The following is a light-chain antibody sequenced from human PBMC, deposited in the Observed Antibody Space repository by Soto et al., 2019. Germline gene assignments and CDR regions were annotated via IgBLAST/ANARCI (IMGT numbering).Light chain of an antibody. J-gene: IGKJ1*01. CDR2: AAS. CDR3: QHSYSPPWT. CDR1: QSISSY. V-gene: IGKV1-39*01. Sequence: IQMTQSPSSLSASVGDRFTITCRASQSISSYLNWYQQKPGKAPKLLIYAASSLQSGVPSRFSGSGSGTDFTLTISSLQPEDFATYYCQHSYSPPWTFAQVTKVDIK.